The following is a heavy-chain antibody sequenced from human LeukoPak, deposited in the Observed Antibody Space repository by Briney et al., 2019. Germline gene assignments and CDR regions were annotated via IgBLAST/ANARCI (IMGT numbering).Heavy chain of an antibody. V-gene: IGHV4-39*01. D-gene: IGHD2-2*01. CDR1: GGSISSGDYY. J-gene: IGHJ3*02. CDR3: ARQTGCSSTSCYFGFDI. CDR2: IYYSGST. Sequence: PSETLSLTCTVSGGSISSGDYYWGWIRQPPGKGLEWIGSIYYSGSTYHNPSLKSRVTISVDTSKNQFSLKLSSVTAADTAVYYCARQTGCSSTSCYFGFDIWGQGTMVTVSS.